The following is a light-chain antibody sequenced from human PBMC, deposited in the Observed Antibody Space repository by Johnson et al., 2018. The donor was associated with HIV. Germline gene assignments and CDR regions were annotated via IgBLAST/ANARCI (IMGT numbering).Light chain of an antibody. CDR2: DNN. V-gene: IGLV1-51*01. Sequence: QSVLTQPPSVSAAHGQKVTISCSGNSSNIGKNYVSWYQQLPGTAPKLLIYDNNKRPSGIPDRFSGSKSGTSATLGITGLQTGDEADYYCGTWDISLRSYVFGTATKVTVL. CDR3: GTWDISLRSYV. J-gene: IGLJ1*01. CDR1: SSNIGKNY.